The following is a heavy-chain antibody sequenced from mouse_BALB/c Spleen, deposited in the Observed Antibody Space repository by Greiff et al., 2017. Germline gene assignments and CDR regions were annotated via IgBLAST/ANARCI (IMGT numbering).Heavy chain of an antibody. CDR1: GYSFTGYY. CDR3: ARGQDYEDYYFDY. D-gene: IGHD2-4*01. Sequence: LVKTGASVKISCKASGYSFTGYYMHWVKQSHGKSLEWIGYISCYNGATSYNQKFKGKATFTVDTSSSTAYMQFNSLTSEDSAVYYCARGQDYEDYYFDYWGQGTTLTVSS. J-gene: IGHJ2*01. CDR2: ISCYNGAT. V-gene: IGHV1S34*01.